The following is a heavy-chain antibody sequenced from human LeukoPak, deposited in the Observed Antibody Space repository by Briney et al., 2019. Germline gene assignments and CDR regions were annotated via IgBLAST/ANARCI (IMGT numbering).Heavy chain of an antibody. CDR1: GVTLTEYT. D-gene: IGHD6-19*01. Sequence: PVRSLSLSRAASGVTLTEYTTNCVPQAPRKGLEWVLAVTSINGYISYADSVKGRFTISRDNAKNSLYLQMNSLRAEDTAVYYCARDDRNTAVAGYGVDYWGQGTLVTVSS. CDR2: VTSINGYI. V-gene: IGHV3-21*01. J-gene: IGHJ4*02. CDR3: ARDDRNTAVAGYGVDY.